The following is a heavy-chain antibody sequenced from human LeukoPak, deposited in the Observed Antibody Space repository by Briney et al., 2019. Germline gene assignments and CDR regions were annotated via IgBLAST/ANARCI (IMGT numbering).Heavy chain of an antibody. D-gene: IGHD3-16*02. Sequence: SETLSLTCAVYGGSFSGYYWSWIRQPPGKGLGWIGEINHSGSTNYNPSLKSRVTISVDTSKNQFSLKLSSVTAADTAVYYCARKGYDYVWGSYPIGAHKYYFDYWGQGTLVTVSS. CDR1: GGSFSGYY. J-gene: IGHJ4*02. V-gene: IGHV4-34*01. CDR2: INHSGST. CDR3: ARKGYDYVWGSYPIGAHKYYFDY.